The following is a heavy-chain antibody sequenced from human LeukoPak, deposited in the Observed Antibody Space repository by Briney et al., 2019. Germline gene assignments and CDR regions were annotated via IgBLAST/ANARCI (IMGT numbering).Heavy chain of an antibody. CDR2: IIAILGIA. D-gene: IGHD4-17*01. CDR1: GGTFSSYT. V-gene: IGHV1-69*02. CDR3: ARGTRDYYSRGLNWFDP. Sequence: SVKVSCKASGGTFSSYTISWVRQAPGQGLEWMGRIIAILGIANYAQKFQGRVTITADKSTSTAYMELSSLRSEDTAVYYCARGTRDYYSRGLNWFDPWGQGTLVTVSS. J-gene: IGHJ5*02.